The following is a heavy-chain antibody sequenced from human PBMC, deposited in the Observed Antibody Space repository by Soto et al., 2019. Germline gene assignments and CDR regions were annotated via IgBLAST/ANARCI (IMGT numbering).Heavy chain of an antibody. CDR3: AKEGTSEGAPERHCSGGSCPTSPSDY. V-gene: IGHV3-23*01. Sequence: PGGSLRLSCAASGFTFSSYAMSWVRQAPGKGLEWVSAISGSGGSTYYADSVKGRFTISRDNSKNTLYLQMNSLRAEDTAVYYCAKEGTSEGAPERHCSGGSCPTSPSDYWGQGTLVTVSS. J-gene: IGHJ4*02. D-gene: IGHD2-15*01. CDR2: ISGSGGST. CDR1: GFTFSSYA.